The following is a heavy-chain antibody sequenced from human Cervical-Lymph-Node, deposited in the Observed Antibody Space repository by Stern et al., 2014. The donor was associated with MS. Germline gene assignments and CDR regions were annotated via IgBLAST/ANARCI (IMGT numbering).Heavy chain of an antibody. D-gene: IGHD3-9*01. J-gene: IGHJ3*02. CDR3: ALPTLRNFDWYDAFDI. CDR1: GFTFRTYA. V-gene: IGHV3-30*04. CDR2: ISYDGSNK. Sequence: QVQLVESGGGVVQPGRSLRLSCAASGFTFRTYAMHWVRQAPGKGLEWVAVISYDGSNKFYADSVKGRFTISRDNSKNTLSLQMNSLRAEDTALYYCALPTLRNFDWYDAFDIWGQGTMVTVSS.